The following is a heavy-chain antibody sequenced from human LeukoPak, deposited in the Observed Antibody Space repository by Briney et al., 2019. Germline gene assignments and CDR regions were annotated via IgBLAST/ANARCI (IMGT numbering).Heavy chain of an antibody. CDR3: ARETSYCSGGSCYYGMDV. V-gene: IGHV3-21*01. CDR2: ISSSSGDI. D-gene: IGHD2-15*01. J-gene: IGHJ6*02. Sequence: PGGSLRLSCAASGFSFSTYSMNWVRQAPGKGPEWVSSISSSSGDIYYGDSVKGRFTISRDNAKNSLYLQMNSLRVEDTAVYYCARETSYCSGGSCYYGMDVWGQGTTVTVSS. CDR1: GFSFSTYS.